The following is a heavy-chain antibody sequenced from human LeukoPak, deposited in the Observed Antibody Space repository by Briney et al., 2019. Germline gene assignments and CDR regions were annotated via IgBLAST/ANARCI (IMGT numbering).Heavy chain of an antibody. Sequence: SETLSPTCTVSGGSISSYYWSWTRQPPGKGLEWIGYIYYSGSTNYNPSLKSRVTISVDTSKNQFSLKLSSVTAADTAVYYCARAPIAVAGNWFDPWGQGTLVTVSS. CDR2: IYYSGST. CDR3: ARAPIAVAGNWFDP. J-gene: IGHJ5*02. D-gene: IGHD6-19*01. CDR1: GGSISSYY. V-gene: IGHV4-59*01.